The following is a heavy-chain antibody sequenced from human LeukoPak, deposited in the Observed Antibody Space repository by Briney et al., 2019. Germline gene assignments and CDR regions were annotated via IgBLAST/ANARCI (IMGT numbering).Heavy chain of an antibody. CDR1: GGSISSSTYY. CDR2: IYYSGST. V-gene: IGHV4-39*07. J-gene: IGHJ4*02. Sequence: PSETLPLTCTVSGGSISSSTYYWGWIRQPPGKGLEWIGSIYYSGSTYYNPSLKSRVTISVDTSKNQFSLKLSSVTAADTAVYYCARGVRWLQLSYFDYWGQGTLVTVSS. CDR3: ARGVRWLQLSYFDY. D-gene: IGHD5-24*01.